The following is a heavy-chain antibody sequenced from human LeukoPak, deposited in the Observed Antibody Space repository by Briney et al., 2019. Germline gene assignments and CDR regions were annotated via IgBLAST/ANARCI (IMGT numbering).Heavy chain of an antibody. CDR3: ARIGYSSSSFDF. J-gene: IGHJ4*02. CDR2: ISPDGKTA. D-gene: IGHD6-6*01. V-gene: IGHV3-7*01. CDR1: GFPFTVYW. Sequence: GGSLRLXCATSGFPFTVYWTSWVRQAPGKGLEWVAKISPDGKTAYEMDSVKGRFTISRDKAKNSMFLQMDSLRVEDTAVYYCARIGYSSSSFDFWGQGTPVTVSS.